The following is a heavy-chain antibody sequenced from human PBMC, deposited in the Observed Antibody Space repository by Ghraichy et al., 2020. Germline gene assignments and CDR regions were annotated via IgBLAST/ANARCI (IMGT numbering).Heavy chain of an antibody. Sequence: SETLSLTCTVSGSSINNFYWSWVRQPPGKGLEWIGYVHDSGTTDYNPSLRDRVTISLDTSKNQFSLRLISVTAADTAIYYCAKGSPIAESLGQGTLVTVSS. D-gene: IGHD2-21*01. CDR2: VHDSGTT. CDR1: GSSINNFY. J-gene: IGHJ5*02. CDR3: AKGSPIAES. V-gene: IGHV4-59*01.